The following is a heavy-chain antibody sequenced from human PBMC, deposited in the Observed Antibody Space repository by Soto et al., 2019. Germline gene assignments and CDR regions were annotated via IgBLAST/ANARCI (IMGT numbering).Heavy chain of an antibody. J-gene: IGHJ4*02. V-gene: IGHV1-69*06. D-gene: IGHD2-2*02. CDR2: SIPIFNST. CDR3: AREGRGKKAGYNGLVSLGY. CDR1: GSRFSNYV. Sequence: QVQLVQSGAEVKTPGSSLKVSCKVSGSRFSNYVISWVRQAPGHGLEWLGRSIPIFNSTKYAQNFQGRVTITADKSTSTASLELSSLRSDDTAVYYCAREGRGKKAGYNGLVSLGYWGQGTLVTVS.